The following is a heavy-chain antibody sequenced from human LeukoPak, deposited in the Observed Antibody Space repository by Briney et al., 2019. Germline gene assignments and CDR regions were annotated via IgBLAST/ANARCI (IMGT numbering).Heavy chain of an antibody. J-gene: IGHJ4*02. CDR1: GYTFTGYY. D-gene: IGHD2-2*01. V-gene: IGHV1-2*02. Sequence: ASVKVSCKASGYTFTGYYMHWVRQAPGQGLEWMGWINPNSGGTNYAQKFQGRVTMTRDTSISTAYMELSRLRSEDTAVYYCASVCSSNSCEVDYWGQGTLVTVSS. CDR2: INPNSGGT. CDR3: ASVCSSNSCEVDY.